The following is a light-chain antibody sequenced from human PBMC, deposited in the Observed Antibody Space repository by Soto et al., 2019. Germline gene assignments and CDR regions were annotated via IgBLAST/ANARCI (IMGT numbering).Light chain of an antibody. Sequence: QSVLTQPPSVSASPGQKVTISCSGSSSNIGNNYVSWYQQLPGTAPKLLIYDNNKRPSGIPDRFSGSKSGTSATLGITGLQTWDEADYYCGTWDSSLSDPYVFRTGTKLTVL. CDR2: DNN. CDR1: SSNIGNNY. J-gene: IGLJ1*01. CDR3: GTWDSSLSDPYV. V-gene: IGLV1-51*01.